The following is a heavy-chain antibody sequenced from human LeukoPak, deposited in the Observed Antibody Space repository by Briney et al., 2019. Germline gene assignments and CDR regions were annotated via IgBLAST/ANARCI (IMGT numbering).Heavy chain of an antibody. Sequence: PSQTLSLTCAVSGGSISSGGYSWSWIRQPPGKGLEWIGYIYYSGSTYYNPSLKSRVTISVDTSKNQFSLKLSSVTAADTAVYYCAREKIAYYDGSGRGWFDPWGQGTLVTVSS. CDR3: AREKIAYYDGSGRGWFDP. V-gene: IGHV4-30-4*07. D-gene: IGHD3-22*01. CDR1: GGSISSGGYS. CDR2: IYYSGST. J-gene: IGHJ5*02.